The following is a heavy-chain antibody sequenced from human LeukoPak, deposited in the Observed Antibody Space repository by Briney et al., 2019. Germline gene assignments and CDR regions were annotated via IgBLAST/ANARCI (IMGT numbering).Heavy chain of an antibody. CDR3: ARADYYYDSSGYYWFDP. CDR2: ISNYNGNT. J-gene: IGHJ5*02. CDR1: GYTFINYG. Sequence: GASVKVSCKASGYTFINYGITWVRQAPGQGLEWMGWISNYNGNTNYAQKFQGRVTITTDTSTTTAYMELRSLRSDDTAVYYCARADYYYDSSGYYWFDPWGQGTLVTVSS. V-gene: IGHV1-18*01. D-gene: IGHD3-22*01.